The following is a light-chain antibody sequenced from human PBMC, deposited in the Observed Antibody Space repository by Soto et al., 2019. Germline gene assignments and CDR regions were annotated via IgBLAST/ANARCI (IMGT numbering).Light chain of an antibody. J-gene: IGKJ2*01. CDR3: PQLNSYPYT. V-gene: IGKV1-9*01. CDR2: AAS. CDR1: QGISSY. Sequence: IQLTQSPSSLSASVGDRVTITCRARQGISSYLAWYQQKPGKAPKLLIYAASTLQSGVPSRFSGSVSATDFTLTISSRQPEDLATYYCPQLNSYPYTVDQGTKLEIK.